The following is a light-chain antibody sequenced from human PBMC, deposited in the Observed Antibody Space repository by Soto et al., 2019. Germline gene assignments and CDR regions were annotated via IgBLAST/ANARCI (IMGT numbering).Light chain of an antibody. CDR2: GAS. CDR1: QSVGSY. CDR3: QQRSNWPRT. V-gene: IGKV3-11*01. Sequence: EIVLAQSPATLSLSPGERATLSCRASQSVGSYLAWYQQEPGQAPRLLIYGASNRATGIPARFSGSGSGTDFTLTISSLEPEDFAVYYCQQRSNWPRTFGQGTKVDIK. J-gene: IGKJ1*01.